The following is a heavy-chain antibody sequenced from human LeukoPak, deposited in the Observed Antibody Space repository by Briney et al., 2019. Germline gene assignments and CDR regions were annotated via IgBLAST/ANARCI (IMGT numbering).Heavy chain of an antibody. CDR3: ASTIVGGKKGFAFDI. CDR1: GFTFSSYA. Sequence: GGSLRLSCAASGFTFSSYAMHWVRQAPGKGLEYVSAISSNGGSTYYANSVKGRFTISRDNSKNTLYLQMGSLRAEDMAVYYCASTIVGGKKGFAFDIWGQGTMVTVSS. V-gene: IGHV3-64*01. D-gene: IGHD1-26*01. CDR2: ISSNGGST. J-gene: IGHJ3*02.